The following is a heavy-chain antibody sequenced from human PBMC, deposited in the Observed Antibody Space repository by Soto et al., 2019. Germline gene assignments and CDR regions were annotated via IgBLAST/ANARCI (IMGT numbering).Heavy chain of an antibody. J-gene: IGHJ4*02. CDR1: GYTFTSYA. Sequence: GASVKVSCKASGYTFTSYAMHWVRQAPGQRLEWMGWINAGNGNTKYSQKLQGRVTMTTDTSTSTAYMELRSLRSDDTAVYYCARVSHTSTMIVVDGALDDYWGQGTLVTVSS. CDR3: ARVSHTSTMIVVDGALDDY. V-gene: IGHV1-3*01. CDR2: INAGNGNT. D-gene: IGHD3-22*01.